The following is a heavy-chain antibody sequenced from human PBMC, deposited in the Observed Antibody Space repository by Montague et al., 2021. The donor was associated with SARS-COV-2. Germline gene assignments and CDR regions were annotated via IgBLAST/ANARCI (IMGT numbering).Heavy chain of an antibody. Sequence: SETLSLTCTVSGGSISSYSWSWIRQPPGEGLEWIGYIYYSGSTNYNPSLKSRVTISVDTSKNPFSLKLSSVTAADTAVYYCARRVLGYCSVGSCYSGFDYWGQGTLVTVSS. D-gene: IGHD2-15*01. CDR3: ARRVLGYCSVGSCYSGFDY. CDR2: IYYSGST. CDR1: GGSISSYS. J-gene: IGHJ4*02. V-gene: IGHV4-59*08.